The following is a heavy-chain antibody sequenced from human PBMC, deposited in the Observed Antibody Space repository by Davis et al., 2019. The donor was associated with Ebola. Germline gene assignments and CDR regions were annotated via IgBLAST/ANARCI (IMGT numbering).Heavy chain of an antibody. D-gene: IGHD2-15*01. CDR1: GFDFSCCA. Sequence: GESLKISCAGSGFDFSCCAMNWVRQAPGKGLEWVSGIGSSSNGRHYADSVRGRFTISRDDSKNKVYLEMTGLRAEDTAVYYCAKDLYWWSASDVWGQGTTVTVSS. J-gene: IGHJ6*02. CDR2: IGSSSNGR. V-gene: IGHV3-23*01. CDR3: AKDLYWWSASDV.